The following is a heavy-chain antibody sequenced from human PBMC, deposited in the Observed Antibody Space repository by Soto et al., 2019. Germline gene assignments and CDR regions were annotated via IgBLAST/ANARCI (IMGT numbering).Heavy chain of an antibody. V-gene: IGHV4-34*01. D-gene: IGHD2-2*01. Sequence: SETLSLTCAVYGGSFSGYYWSWIRQPPGKGLEWIGEINHSGSTNYNPSLKSRVTISVDTSKNQFSLKLSSVTAADTAVYYCARGRVVVPAAMPGWFDPWGQGTLVTVSS. J-gene: IGHJ5*02. CDR1: GGSFSGYY. CDR3: ARGRVVVPAAMPGWFDP. CDR2: INHSGST.